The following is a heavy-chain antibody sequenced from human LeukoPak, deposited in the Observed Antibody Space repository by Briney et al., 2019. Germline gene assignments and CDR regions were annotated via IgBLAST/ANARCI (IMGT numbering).Heavy chain of an antibody. CDR2: INSDGSST. Sequence: GGSLRLSCAASGFTFSSYWMHWVRQAPGKGLVWVSRINSDGSSTSYADSVKGRFTIFRDNAKNTLYLQMNSLRAEDTAVYYCARVGGIAVAGENDAFDIWGQGTMVTVSS. D-gene: IGHD6-19*01. J-gene: IGHJ3*02. CDR3: ARVGGIAVAGENDAFDI. CDR1: GFTFSSYW. V-gene: IGHV3-74*01.